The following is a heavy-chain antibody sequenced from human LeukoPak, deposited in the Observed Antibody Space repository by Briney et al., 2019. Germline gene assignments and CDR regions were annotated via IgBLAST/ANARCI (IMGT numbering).Heavy chain of an antibody. Sequence: PGGSLRLSCAASGFTFSSYAMSWVRQPPGKGLEWVSAISGSGGSTYYADSVKGRFTISRDNSKNTLYLQMNSLRAEDTAVYYCTSSSSRGIYYYYYYMDVWGKGTTVTVSS. V-gene: IGHV3-23*01. D-gene: IGHD6-6*01. J-gene: IGHJ6*03. CDR1: GFTFSSYA. CDR3: TSSSSRGIYYYYYYMDV. CDR2: ISGSGGST.